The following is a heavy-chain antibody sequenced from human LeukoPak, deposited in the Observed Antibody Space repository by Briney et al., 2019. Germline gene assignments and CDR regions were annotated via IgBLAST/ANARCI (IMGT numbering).Heavy chain of an antibody. Sequence: GGSLRLSCAASGFTFSSYSMDWVRQAPGKGLKWVSTIIVSDTTTYYADSVKGRFTISRDNSKNTLYLQMNSLRADDTAVYYRAKHSSSSSRYYGMDVWGQGTTVTVSS. J-gene: IGHJ6*02. V-gene: IGHV3-23*01. CDR2: IIVSDTTT. CDR1: GFTFSSYS. D-gene: IGHD6-6*01. CDR3: AKHSSSSSRYYGMDV.